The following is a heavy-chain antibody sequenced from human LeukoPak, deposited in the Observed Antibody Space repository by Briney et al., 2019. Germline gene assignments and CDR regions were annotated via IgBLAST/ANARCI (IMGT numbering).Heavy chain of an antibody. Sequence: SSVKVSCKASGGTFSSYAISWVRQAPGQGLEWMGGIIPIFGTANYAQKFQGRVTITADESTSTAYMELSSLRSEDTAVYYCASSMVNPGLVAATPDYYYGMDVWGQGTTVTVSS. CDR2: IIPIFGTA. D-gene: IGHD2-15*01. CDR3: ASSMVNPGLVAATPDYYYGMDV. CDR1: GGTFSSYA. V-gene: IGHV1-69*01. J-gene: IGHJ6*02.